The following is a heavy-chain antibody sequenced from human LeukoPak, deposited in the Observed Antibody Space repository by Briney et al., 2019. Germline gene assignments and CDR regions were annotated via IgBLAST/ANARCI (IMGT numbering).Heavy chain of an antibody. CDR2: IIPIFGTA. CDR1: GGTFSSYA. CDR3: ARSYYDSSGYRDLAEYFQH. J-gene: IGHJ1*01. D-gene: IGHD3-22*01. V-gene: IGHV1-69*13. Sequence: SVKVSCKASGGTFSSYAISWVRQAPGQGLEWMGGIIPIFGTANYAQKFQGRVTITADESTSTAYMELSSLRSEDTAVYYCARSYYDSSGYRDLAEYFQHWGQGTLVTVSS.